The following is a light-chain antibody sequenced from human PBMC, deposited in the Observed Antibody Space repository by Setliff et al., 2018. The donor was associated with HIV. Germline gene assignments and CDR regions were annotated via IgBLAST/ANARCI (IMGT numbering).Light chain of an antibody. CDR3: SSFTTTSTVV. Sequence: QSALTQPRSVSGSPGQSVTISCTGSSSDVGGYKYVSWYQQHPGKAPKLMIYDVSKRPSGAPDRFSGSKSGNTASLTISGLQAEDEADYYCSSFTTTSTVVFGGGTKVTVL. J-gene: IGLJ2*01. CDR2: DVS. V-gene: IGLV2-11*01. CDR1: SSDVGGYKY.